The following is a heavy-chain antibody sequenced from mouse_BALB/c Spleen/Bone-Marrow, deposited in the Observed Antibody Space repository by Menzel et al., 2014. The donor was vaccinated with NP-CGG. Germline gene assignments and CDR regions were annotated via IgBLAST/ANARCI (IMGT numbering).Heavy chain of an antibody. Sequence: QVQLQQSGAELVKPWASVKLSCKASGYTFTSYWMHWVKLRPGQGFEWIGEINPNNGGSNYNEKFKRKATLTVDKSSSTAYMQLNSLTSEDSAVYYCTRLFYGSSDYAMDNWGQGTSVTVSS. CDR3: TRLFYGSSDYAMDN. CDR2: INPNNGGS. V-gene: IGHV1S81*02. J-gene: IGHJ4*01. D-gene: IGHD1-1*01. CDR1: GYTFTSYW.